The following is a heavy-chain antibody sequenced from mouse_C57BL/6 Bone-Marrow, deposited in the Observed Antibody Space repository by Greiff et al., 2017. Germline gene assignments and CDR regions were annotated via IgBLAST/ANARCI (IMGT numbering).Heavy chain of an antibody. J-gene: IGHJ1*03. CDR2: ILPGSGST. D-gene: IGHD1-1*01. CDR3: ASHQYHYGSSYWYFDV. Sequence: QVQLQQSGAELMKPGASVKLSCKATGYTFTGYWIEWVKQRPGHGLEWIGEILPGSGSTNYNEKFKGKATFTADTSSNTAYMQLSSLTTEDSAIYYCASHQYHYGSSYWYFDVWGTGTTVTVSS. V-gene: IGHV1-9*01. CDR1: GYTFTGYW.